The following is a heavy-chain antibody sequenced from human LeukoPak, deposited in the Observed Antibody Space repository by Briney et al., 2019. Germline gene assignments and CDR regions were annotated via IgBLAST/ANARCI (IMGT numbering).Heavy chain of an antibody. D-gene: IGHD3-10*01. CDR3: AKVVWFGESHNWFDP. CDR2: ISGSGGSA. CDR1: GLTFTYYA. J-gene: IGHJ5*02. Sequence: GGSLRLSCTASGLTFTYYAMTWVRQAPGKGLEWVSLISGSGGSAKYADSVKGRFTISRDNSKNTLFLQMSSLRAEETAIYYCAKVVWFGESHNWFDPWGQGTLVTVSS. V-gene: IGHV3-23*01.